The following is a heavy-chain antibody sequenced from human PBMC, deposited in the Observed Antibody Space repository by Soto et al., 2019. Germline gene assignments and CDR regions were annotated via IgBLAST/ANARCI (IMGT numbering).Heavy chain of an antibody. V-gene: IGHV3-13*05. D-gene: IGHD2-15*01. CDR3: ARGRNCSGGSCYDDAFDI. CDR1: GFTFSSYD. Sequence: GGSLRLSCAASGFTFSSYDMHWVRQATGKGLEWVSAIGTAGDPYYPGSVKGRFTISRENAKNSLYIQMNSLRAGDTAEYYCARGRNCSGGSCYDDAFDIWGKGTMVTVSS. CDR2: IGTAGDP. J-gene: IGHJ3*02.